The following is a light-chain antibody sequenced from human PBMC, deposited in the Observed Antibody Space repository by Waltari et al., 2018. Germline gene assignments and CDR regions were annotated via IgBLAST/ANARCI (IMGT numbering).Light chain of an antibody. Sequence: SSDLTQDPDVSVALGQTVRITCQGAIPRTYYGNWCRQKPGQAPELVIYGKNNRPSGIPDQFSASSSENTASLIITGAQAEDEADYYCSSRELSGHVVFGGGTRLTVL. CDR3: SSRELSGHVV. V-gene: IGLV3-19*01. CDR2: GKN. CDR1: IPRTYY. J-gene: IGLJ2*01.